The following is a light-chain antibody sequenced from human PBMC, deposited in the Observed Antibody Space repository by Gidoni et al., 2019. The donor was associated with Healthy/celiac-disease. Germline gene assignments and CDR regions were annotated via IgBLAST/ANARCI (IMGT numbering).Light chain of an antibody. Sequence: DIVMTQSPAPRSVSPGERATLSCRASQSVSNNLAWYQQKPGQAPRLLISGASTRATGIPARFSGSESGTEFTLTISSLHYEDFAVYNCQQYNNWTPINFGQGTRLEIK. V-gene: IGKV3-15*01. J-gene: IGKJ5*01. CDR1: QSVSNN. CDR2: GAS. CDR3: QQYNNWTPIN.